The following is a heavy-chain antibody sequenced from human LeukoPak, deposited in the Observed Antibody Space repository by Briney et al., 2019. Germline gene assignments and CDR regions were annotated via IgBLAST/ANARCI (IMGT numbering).Heavy chain of an antibody. Sequence: GGSLRLSCAASGFTFSSYSMNWVRQAPGKGLEWVSSISNSSSYIYYADSVKGRFTISRDNAKNSLYLQMNSLRAEDTAVYYCARELQFNYWGQGTLVTVSS. CDR3: ARELQFNY. V-gene: IGHV3-21*01. CDR1: GFTFSSYS. D-gene: IGHD5-24*01. CDR2: ISNSSSYI. J-gene: IGHJ4*02.